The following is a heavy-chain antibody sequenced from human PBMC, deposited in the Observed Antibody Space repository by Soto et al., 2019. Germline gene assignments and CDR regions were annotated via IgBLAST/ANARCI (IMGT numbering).Heavy chain of an antibody. D-gene: IGHD6-6*01. CDR2: IIPIFGTA. J-gene: IGHJ4*02. CDR1: GGTFSSYA. Sequence: SVKVSCKASGGTFSSYAISWVRQAPGQGLEWMGGIIPIFGTANYAQKFQGRVTITADESTSTAYMELSSLRSEDTAVYYCARMSIAARRSYGPLDYWGQGTLVTVSS. V-gene: IGHV1-69*13. CDR3: ARMSIAARRSYGPLDY.